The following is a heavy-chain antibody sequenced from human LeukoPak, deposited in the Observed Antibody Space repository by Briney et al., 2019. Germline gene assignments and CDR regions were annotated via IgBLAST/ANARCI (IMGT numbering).Heavy chain of an antibody. V-gene: IGHV1-2*02. D-gene: IGHD6-13*01. Sequence: GASVKVSCKASGYTFTSYGISWVRQAPGQGLEWMGWINPNSGGTNYAQKFQGRVTMTRDTSISTAYMELSRLRSDDTAVYYCARDGFSSSWYRNWFDPWGQGTLVTVSS. CDR2: INPNSGGT. CDR3: ARDGFSSSWYRNWFDP. CDR1: GYTFTSYG. J-gene: IGHJ5*02.